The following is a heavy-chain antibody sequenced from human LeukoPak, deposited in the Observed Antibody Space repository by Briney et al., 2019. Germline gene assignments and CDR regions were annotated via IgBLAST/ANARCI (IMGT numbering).Heavy chain of an antibody. J-gene: IGHJ6*02. CDR3: AREMGVVTAHGIDV. Sequence: SETLSLTCIVSGGSISSISSNNYHWGWIRQPPGKGLGWIGSIYYSGSTYYNPSLKSRVTISVDTSKNQFSLKLSSVTAADTALYYCAREMGVVTAHGIDVWGQGTTVTVSS. CDR1: GGSISSISSNNYH. V-gene: IGHV4-39*02. D-gene: IGHD4-23*01. CDR2: IYYSGST.